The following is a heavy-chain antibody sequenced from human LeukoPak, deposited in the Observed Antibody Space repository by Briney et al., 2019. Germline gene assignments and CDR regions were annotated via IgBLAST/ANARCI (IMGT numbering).Heavy chain of an antibody. D-gene: IGHD1-26*01. CDR3: AIGNILVGATFLAFYI. CDR1: GYSVSELS. V-gene: IGHV1-24*01. Sequence: ASVKVSCKVSGYSVSELSMHWVRQAPGKGLEWMGGFDSERGDTVYAQKFQGRVTMTEDTSTNTAYMDLSSLRSEDTAVYYCAIGNILVGATFLAFYIWGQGTMVAVSS. J-gene: IGHJ3*02. CDR2: FDSERGDT.